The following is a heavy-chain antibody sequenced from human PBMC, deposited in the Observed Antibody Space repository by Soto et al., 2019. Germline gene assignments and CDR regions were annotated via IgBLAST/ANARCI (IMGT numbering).Heavy chain of an antibody. CDR1: GFTVSSNY. V-gene: IGHV3-66*01. CDR3: ARSPTVTLPHD. J-gene: IGHJ4*02. D-gene: IGHD4-17*01. CDR2: IYRGGST. Sequence: EVQLVESGGGLVQPGGSLRLSCAASGFTVSSNYMSWVRQAPGKGLEWVSVIYRGGSTYYADSVKGRFTISRDTSNNTLNRQMNGLRAEYTAVYYCARSPTVTLPHDWGQGTLVTVSS.